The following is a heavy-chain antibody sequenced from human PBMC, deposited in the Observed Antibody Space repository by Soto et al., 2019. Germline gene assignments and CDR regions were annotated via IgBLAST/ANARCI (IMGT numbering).Heavy chain of an antibody. D-gene: IGHD1-26*01. Sequence: SLRLSCTASGFTFGDYAMVWFRQAPGKGLEWVGVIRKNGYGGTTEYAASVKGRFSISRDDAKSIAYLQMNSLKTEDNALYDCTRDIVGGTGFDYRGQGT. CDR3: TRDIVGGTGFDY. V-gene: IGHV3-49*03. J-gene: IGHJ4*02. CDR1: GFTFGDYA. CDR2: IRKNGYGGTT.